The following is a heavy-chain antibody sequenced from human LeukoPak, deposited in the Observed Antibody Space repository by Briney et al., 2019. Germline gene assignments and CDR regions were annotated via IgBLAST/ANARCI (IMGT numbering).Heavy chain of an antibody. Sequence: SETLSLTCTVSGGSISSGSYYWSWIRQPAGKGLEWIGRIYTSGGTNYNPSLKSRVTISVDTSKNQFSLKLSSVTAADTAVYYCARGRRYDYWGQGTLVTVSS. CDR3: ARGRRYDY. CDR2: IYTSGGT. CDR1: GGSISSGSYY. J-gene: IGHJ4*02. V-gene: IGHV4-61*02.